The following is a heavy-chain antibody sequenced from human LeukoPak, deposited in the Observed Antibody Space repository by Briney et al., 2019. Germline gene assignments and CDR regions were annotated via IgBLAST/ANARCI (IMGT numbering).Heavy chain of an antibody. J-gene: IGHJ6*03. CDR3: AKDVLVVPPSYMDV. V-gene: IGHV3-23*01. Sequence: SGGSLRLSCAASGFTFSSYGMSWVRQAPGKGLEWVSAISGSGGSTYYADSVKGRFTISRDNSKNTLYLQMNSLRAEDKAVYYCAKDVLVVPPSYMDVWGKGTTVTISS. CDR1: GFTFSSYG. CDR2: ISGSGGST. D-gene: IGHD2-15*01.